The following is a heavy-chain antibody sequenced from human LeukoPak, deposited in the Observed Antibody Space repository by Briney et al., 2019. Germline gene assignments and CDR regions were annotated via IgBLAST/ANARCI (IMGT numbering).Heavy chain of an antibody. CDR3: ARVEQVPGYSYAFDY. Sequence: PSETLSLTCSVSGYSISRGYYWGWIRQPPGKGLEWIGTIYHSRSTSYNPSLKSRVTISVDTSKNQFSLKLTSVTAADTAVYYCARVEQVPGYSYAFDYWGQGTLVTVSS. D-gene: IGHD5-18*01. J-gene: IGHJ4*02. CDR1: GYSISRGYY. V-gene: IGHV4-38-2*02. CDR2: IYHSRST.